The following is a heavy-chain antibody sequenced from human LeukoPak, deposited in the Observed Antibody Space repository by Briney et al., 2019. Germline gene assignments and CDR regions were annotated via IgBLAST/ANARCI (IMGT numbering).Heavy chain of an antibody. Sequence: GGSLRLSCAASGFPFSSYGMQWVPQAPGKGLGGVAFIGYDGSNKYYADSVKGRFTISRDNSKNTLYLQMNSLRAEDTAVYYCAKDYSGSYTSWGQGTLVTVSS. V-gene: IGHV3-30*02. CDR2: IGYDGSNK. CDR1: GFPFSSYG. D-gene: IGHD1-26*01. CDR3: AKDYSGSYTS. J-gene: IGHJ4*02.